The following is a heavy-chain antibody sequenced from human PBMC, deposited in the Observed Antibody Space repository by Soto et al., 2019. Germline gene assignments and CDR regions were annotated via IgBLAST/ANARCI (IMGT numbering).Heavy chain of an antibody. Sequence: DVQLVESGGGLVQPGDSLRLSCEVSGFTFSMYSMSWVRQSPGKGLEWVAKIPQDGVDGHYADSVKGRFMISRDNGKNSLHLQLNNLRAEDSAVYYCARDHLILPAHDFFYGSDVWGRGATVTVSS. CDR3: ARDHLILPAHDFFYGSDV. J-gene: IGHJ6*02. CDR2: IPQDGVDG. V-gene: IGHV3-7*03. CDR1: GFTFSMYS. D-gene: IGHD2-21*02.